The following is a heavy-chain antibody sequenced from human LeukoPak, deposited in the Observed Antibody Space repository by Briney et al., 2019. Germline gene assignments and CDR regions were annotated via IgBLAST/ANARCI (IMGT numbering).Heavy chain of an antibody. CDR3: ARDRLLNFDY. Sequence: GGSLRLPCAASGCTFSSYWMSWVRQAPGKGLEWVANIKQDGREKYYVDSVKGRFTISRDNAKNSLYLQMNSLRAEDTAVYYCARDRLLNFDYWGQGTLVTVSS. J-gene: IGHJ4*02. D-gene: IGHD2-15*01. CDR1: GCTFSSYW. V-gene: IGHV3-7*01. CDR2: IKQDGREK.